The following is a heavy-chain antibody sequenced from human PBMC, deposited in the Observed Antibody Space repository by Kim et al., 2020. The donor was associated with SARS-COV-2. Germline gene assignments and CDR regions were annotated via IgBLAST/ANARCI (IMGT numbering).Heavy chain of an antibody. Sequence: KSRITIYPDTSKNQFSLQLNSVTPEDTAVYYCARGVSSSSWYNWGWFDYWGQGTLVTVSS. CDR3: ARGVSSSSWYNWGWFDY. V-gene: IGHV6-1*01. D-gene: IGHD6-13*01. J-gene: IGHJ4*02.